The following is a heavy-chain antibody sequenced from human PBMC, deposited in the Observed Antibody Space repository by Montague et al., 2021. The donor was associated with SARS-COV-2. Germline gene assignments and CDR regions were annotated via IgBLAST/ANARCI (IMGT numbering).Heavy chain of an antibody. CDR3: ASPTYYYDSSGSDAFDI. D-gene: IGHD3-22*01. V-gene: IGHV4-34*01. CDR2: ISHSGGT. J-gene: IGHJ3*02. CDR1: GGSFSGYY. Sequence: SETLSLTCAVYGGSFSGYYWSWIRQPPGKGLEWIGEISHSGGTNYNPSLKSRVTISIDTSKNQFSLKLSSVTAADTAVYYGASPTYYYDSSGSDAFDIWGQGTMVTVSS.